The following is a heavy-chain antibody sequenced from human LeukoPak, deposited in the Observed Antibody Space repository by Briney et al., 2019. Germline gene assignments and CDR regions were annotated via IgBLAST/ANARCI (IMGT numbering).Heavy chain of an antibody. D-gene: IGHD6-19*01. J-gene: IGHJ4*02. CDR3: ARHKVAGIDY. Sequence: SGTLSLTCTVSGGSISSYYWSWIRQPPGKGLEWIGYIYYSGSTNYNPSLKSRVTISVDTSKNQFSLKLRSVTATDTAVYYCARHKVAGIDYWGQGTLVTVSS. CDR2: IYYSGST. V-gene: IGHV4-59*01. CDR1: GGSISSYY.